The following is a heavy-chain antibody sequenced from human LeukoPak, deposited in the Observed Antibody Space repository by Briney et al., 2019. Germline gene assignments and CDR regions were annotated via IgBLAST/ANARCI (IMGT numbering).Heavy chain of an antibody. D-gene: IGHD2-2*01. CDR2: ISAYNGNT. V-gene: IGHV1-18*01. CDR1: GYTFTSYG. CDR3: ARVYRSSTSCYFPGAFDI. Sequence: ASVKVSCKASGYTFTSYGISWVRQAPGQGLEWMGWISAYNGNTNYAQKLQGRVTMTTDTSTSTAYMELRSLRSDDTAVYYCARVYRSSTSCYFPGAFDIWGQGTMVTVSS. J-gene: IGHJ3*02.